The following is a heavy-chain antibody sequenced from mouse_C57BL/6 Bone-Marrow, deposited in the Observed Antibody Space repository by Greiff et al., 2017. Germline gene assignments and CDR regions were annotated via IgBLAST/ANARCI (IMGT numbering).Heavy chain of an antibody. CDR2: ISYDGSN. J-gene: IGHJ1*03. V-gene: IGHV3-6*01. Sequence: EVQLLESGPGLVKPSQSLSLTCSVTGYSITSGYYWNWIRQFPGNKLEWMGYISYDGSNNYNPSLKNRISITRDTSKNQFFLKLNSVTTEDTATYYCARVLLHPSFDVWGTGTTVTVSS. CDR1: GYSITSGYY. D-gene: IGHD1-1*01. CDR3: ARVLLHPSFDV.